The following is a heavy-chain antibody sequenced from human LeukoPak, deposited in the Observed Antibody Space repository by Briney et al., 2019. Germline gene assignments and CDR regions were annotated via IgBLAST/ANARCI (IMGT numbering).Heavy chain of an antibody. CDR2: IYYSRST. CDR3: VSGEAAADSIGYFVD. V-gene: IGHV4-31*03. J-gene: IGHJ1*01. D-gene: IGHD2-2*01. Sequence: PSETLSLTCTLSGVSISIGTYYWSWIRQHPGKGLEWIAYIYYSRSTFYNPSLHSRIAISLDSSENQFSLRLTSVSAALRAVYPCVSGEAAADSIGYFVDWGQGTLVTVSS. CDR1: GVSISIGTYY.